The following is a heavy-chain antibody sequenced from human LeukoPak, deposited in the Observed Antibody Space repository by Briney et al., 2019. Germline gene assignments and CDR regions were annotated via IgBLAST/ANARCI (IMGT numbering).Heavy chain of an antibody. V-gene: IGHV5-51*03. CDR2: IYPGDSDT. CDR1: GYSFTSYW. CDR3: ASSYSSSSGDPNWFDP. Sequence: GESLKISCKGSGYSFTSYWIGWVRQMPGKGLEWMGVIYPGDSDTRYSPSFQGQVTISADKSISTAYLQWSSLKASDTAMYYCASSYSSSSGDPNWFDPWGQGTLVTVSS. D-gene: IGHD6-6*01. J-gene: IGHJ5*02.